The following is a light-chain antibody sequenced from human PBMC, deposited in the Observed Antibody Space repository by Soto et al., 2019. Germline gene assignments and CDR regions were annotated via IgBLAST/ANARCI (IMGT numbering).Light chain of an antibody. CDR3: QHYNRWPPIT. CDR1: QSVTSSY. Sequence: EIVLTQSPGTLSLSPGERASLSCRASQSVTSSYLAWYQQKPGQAPRLLIYDASTRATDIPARFSGHESGTEFALPISSLQPQDFAAYYCQHYNRWPPITCVQGTRLEI. J-gene: IGKJ5*01. V-gene: IGKV3-15*01. CDR2: DAS.